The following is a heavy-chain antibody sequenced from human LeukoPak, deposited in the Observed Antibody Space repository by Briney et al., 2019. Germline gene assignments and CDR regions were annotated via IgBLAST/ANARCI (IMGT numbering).Heavy chain of an antibody. J-gene: IGHJ5*02. CDR1: GFTFSSYG. V-gene: IGHV3-33*01. CDR2: IWYDGSNK. Sequence: SGGFLRLSCAASGFTFSSYGMHWVRLAPGKGLEWVAVIWYDGSNKYYADSVKGRFTISRDNSKNTLYLQMNSLRAEDTAVYYCARDPGVVVVAATPLNWFDPWGQGTLVTVSS. CDR3: ARDPGVVVVAATPLNWFDP. D-gene: IGHD2-15*01.